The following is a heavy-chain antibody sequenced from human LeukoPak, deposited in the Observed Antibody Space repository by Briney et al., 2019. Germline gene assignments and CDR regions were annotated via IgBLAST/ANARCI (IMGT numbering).Heavy chain of an antibody. J-gene: IGHJ3*02. Sequence: GGSLRLSCAASGFTFSSYEMNWVRQAPGKGLEWISYISSSGSTTYYADSVKGRFTISRDNAKNSHYLQMNSLRAEDTAVYYCARDLDCSVGSCYSGDAFDIWGQGTMVTVSS. V-gene: IGHV3-48*03. CDR3: ARDLDCSVGSCYSGDAFDI. D-gene: IGHD2-15*01. CDR1: GFTFSSYE. CDR2: ISSSGSTT.